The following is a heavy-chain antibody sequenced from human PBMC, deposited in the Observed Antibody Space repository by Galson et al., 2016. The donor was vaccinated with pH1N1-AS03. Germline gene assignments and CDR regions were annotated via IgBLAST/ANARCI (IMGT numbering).Heavy chain of an antibody. CDR3: VKGGTNFDS. J-gene: IGHJ4*02. Sequence: SLRLSCAASGFTFSSSWMSWVRRAPGKGLEWVANIRQDGSDKYYVDSVRGRFTISRDNAKNSLYLQMNSLRAEDTAVYYCVKGGTNFDSWGQGTLVIVSS. CDR2: IRQDGSDK. D-gene: IGHD1-26*01. V-gene: IGHV3-7*01. CDR1: GFTFSSSW.